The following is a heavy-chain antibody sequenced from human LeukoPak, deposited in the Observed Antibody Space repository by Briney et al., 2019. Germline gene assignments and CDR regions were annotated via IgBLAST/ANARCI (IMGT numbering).Heavy chain of an antibody. V-gene: IGHV1-2*02. J-gene: IGHJ4*02. CDR3: SRWNANLLHFDY. CDR1: GYNFPRYF. D-gene: IGHD1-1*01. Sequence: ASVKVSCKASGYNFPRYFMHWVRQAPGQGLEWMGWIDPNSGGTNYAQKFQGSATMTRDMSMNTVYMELSRLRPDDPAVYYWSRWNANLLHFDYWGQGTLVTVSS. CDR2: IDPNSGGT.